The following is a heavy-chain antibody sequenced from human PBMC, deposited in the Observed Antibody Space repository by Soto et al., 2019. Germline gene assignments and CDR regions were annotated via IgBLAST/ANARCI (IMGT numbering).Heavy chain of an antibody. V-gene: IGHV3-21*01. D-gene: IGHD3-10*01. J-gene: IGHJ6*02. CDR3: ARDRGYDAHDYYYNAMDV. CDR2: IRGFSPYT. CDR1: GFTFRTYT. Sequence: LRLSCISSGFTFRTYTMNWVRQAPGEGLEWVSGIRGFSPYTFYAESVKGRFTISRDNAKNSLYLQMNSLRAEDTAVYYCARDRGYDAHDYYYNAMDVWGQGTTVTVSS.